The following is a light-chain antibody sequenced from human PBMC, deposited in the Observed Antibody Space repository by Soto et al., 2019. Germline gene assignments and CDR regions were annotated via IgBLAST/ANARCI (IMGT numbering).Light chain of an antibody. CDR2: GAS. Sequence: EIVLTQSPGTLSLSPGERATLSCRASQSVSNNYLAWYQQKPGQAPRLLIYGASNRATGIPDRFSGSGSGTEFTLTISSLQPDDFATYYCQQYNSYRTFGQGTKVDTK. J-gene: IGKJ1*01. CDR3: QQYNSYRT. V-gene: IGKV3-20*01. CDR1: QSVSNNY.